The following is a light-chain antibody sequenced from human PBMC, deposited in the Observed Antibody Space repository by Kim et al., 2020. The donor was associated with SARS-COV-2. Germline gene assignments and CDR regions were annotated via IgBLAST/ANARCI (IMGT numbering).Light chain of an antibody. V-gene: IGKV3-15*01. J-gene: IGKJ4*01. Sequence: EIVMTQFPATLSVSTGERATLSCRASQSVSSNLAWYQQKPGQAPRLLIYGASTRATGIPVRFSGSGSGTEFTLTISSLQSEDFGVYYCQQYNNWPPLTLGGGTKVDIK. CDR3: QQYNNWPPLT. CDR1: QSVSSN. CDR2: GAS.